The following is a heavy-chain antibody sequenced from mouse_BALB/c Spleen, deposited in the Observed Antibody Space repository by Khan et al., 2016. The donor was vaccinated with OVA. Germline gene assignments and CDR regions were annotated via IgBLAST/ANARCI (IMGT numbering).Heavy chain of an antibody. V-gene: IGHV9-3-1*01. CDR1: GYSFTNYV. CDR3: ARGNRDFDY. CDR2: INTYIGEP. Sequence: QIQLVQSGPELKKPGETVKISCKASGYSFTNYVMNWVKQAPGKGLKWMGWINTYIGEPTYSDDFKGRFAFSLETSASTAYLQFNNLKNEDTATYFCARGNRDFDYWGQGTTLTVSS. D-gene: IGHD2-1*01. J-gene: IGHJ2*01.